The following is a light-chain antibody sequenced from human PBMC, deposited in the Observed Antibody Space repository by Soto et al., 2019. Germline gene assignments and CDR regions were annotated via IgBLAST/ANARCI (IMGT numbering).Light chain of an antibody. V-gene: IGLV2-14*01. J-gene: IGLJ2*01. CDR3: TSYTNTDTRKA. Sequence: QSVLTQPASVSGSPGQSIAISCTGTSSDVGGYTYVSWYQQHAGKAPKLIIYGVTNRPSGVSDRFSGSKSGNTASLTISGLQAEDEADYYCTSYTNTDTRKAFGGGTKVTVL. CDR2: GVT. CDR1: SSDVGGYTY.